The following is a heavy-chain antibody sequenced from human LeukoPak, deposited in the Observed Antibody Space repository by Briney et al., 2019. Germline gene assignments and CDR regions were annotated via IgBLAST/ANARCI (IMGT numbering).Heavy chain of an antibody. CDR1: GGSFSGHY. CDR2: INHGGVT. CDR3: ARGRNWQTFYHYYMDV. D-gene: IGHD1-14*01. V-gene: IGHV4-34*01. J-gene: IGHJ6*03. Sequence: PSKTLSLTCGVSGGSFSGHYWTWLRQTPGKGLEWMGEINHGGVTNYNPSLKSRVSISIDTSTNEISLNMSSVTAADTGIYYCARGRNWQTFYHYYMDVWGKGATVTVS.